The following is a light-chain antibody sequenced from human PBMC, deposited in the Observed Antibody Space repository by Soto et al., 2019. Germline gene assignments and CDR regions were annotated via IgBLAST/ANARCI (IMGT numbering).Light chain of an antibody. Sequence: DIQMTQSPSSLSASVGDRATLSCRASQSVSSYLDWYQQKPGKAPKLLIYDASSLPSGVPSTFSGSGSGTEFTLTISSRQPGDFAAYYCQQYNSYCWTFGQGAKVDIK. V-gene: IGKV1-5*01. CDR3: QQYNSYCWT. J-gene: IGKJ1*01. CDR1: QSVSSY. CDR2: DAS.